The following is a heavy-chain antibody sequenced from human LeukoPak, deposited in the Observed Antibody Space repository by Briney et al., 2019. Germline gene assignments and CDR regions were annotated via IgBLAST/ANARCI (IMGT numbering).Heavy chain of an antibody. J-gene: IGHJ6*02. CDR2: INPSGGGT. CDR1: GYTFTNYY. CDR3: ARGTRVAPSRRDYYYYAMDV. D-gene: IGHD5-12*01. Sequence: ASVTVSCKASGYTFTNYYMHWVRQAPGQGLEWMGIINPSGGGTSYAQKFQGRVTMTRDTSTSTVYMELSSLRSEDTAVYYCARGTRVAPSRRDYYYYAMDVWGQGTTVTVSS. V-gene: IGHV1-46*01.